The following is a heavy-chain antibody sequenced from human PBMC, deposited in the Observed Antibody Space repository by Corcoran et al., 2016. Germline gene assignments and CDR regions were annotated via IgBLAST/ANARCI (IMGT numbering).Heavy chain of an antibody. Sequence: QVQLVQSGAEVKKPGASVKVSCKASGYTFTSYDINWVRQATGQGLEWMGWMNPNSGNTGYAQKFQGRVTMTRNTSISTAYMELSSLRSEDTAVYYCARANCDFWSGYRNWGFDYWGQGTLVTVSS. CDR3: ARANCDFWSGYRNWGFDY. J-gene: IGHJ4*02. CDR1: GYTFTSYD. V-gene: IGHV1-8*01. CDR2: MNPNSGNT. D-gene: IGHD3-3*01.